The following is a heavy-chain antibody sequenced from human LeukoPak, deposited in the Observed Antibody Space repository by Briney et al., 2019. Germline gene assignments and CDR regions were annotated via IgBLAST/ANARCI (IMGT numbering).Heavy chain of an antibody. J-gene: IGHJ3*01. Sequence: PSETLSLTCAVSGGSVSSTHYWGWIRQPPGKGLEWIGSIYYGGSTYYNASLRSRVTTSVDTSKNQFSLKLSSVTAADTAVYYCAKSTYYYDTFVNAFDLWGQGTVVTVSS. V-gene: IGHV4-39*07. CDR2: IYYGGST. CDR1: GGSVSSTHY. D-gene: IGHD3-22*01. CDR3: AKSTYYYDTFVNAFDL.